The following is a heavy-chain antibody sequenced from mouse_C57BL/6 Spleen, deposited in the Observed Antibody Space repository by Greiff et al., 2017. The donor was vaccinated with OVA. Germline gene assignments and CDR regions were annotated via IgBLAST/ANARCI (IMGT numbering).Heavy chain of an antibody. CDR1: GYIFTDYE. J-gene: IGHJ2*01. Sequence: QVQLKESGAELVRPGASVTLSCKASGYIFTDYEMHWVKQTPVHGLEWIGAIDPETGGTAYNQKFKGKAILTADKSSSTAYMELRSLTSEDSAVYYCTRKLVYFDYWGQGTTLTVSS. CDR2: IDPETGGT. CDR3: TRKLVYFDY. V-gene: IGHV1-15*01. D-gene: IGHD4-1*01.